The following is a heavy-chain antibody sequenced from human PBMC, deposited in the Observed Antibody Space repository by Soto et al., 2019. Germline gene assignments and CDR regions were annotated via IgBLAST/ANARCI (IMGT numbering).Heavy chain of an antibody. CDR2: IIPIFGTA. CDR3: ASPAAATGSYYYGMDV. CDR1: GGTFSSYA. V-gene: IGHV1-69*12. D-gene: IGHD6-13*01. J-gene: IGHJ6*02. Sequence: QVQLVQSGAEVKKPGSSVKVSCKASGGTFSSYAISWVRQAPGQGLEWMGGIIPIFGTANYAQKFQGRATIAADESTSTAYMELSSLRSADTAVYYCASPAAATGSYYYGMDVWGQGTTVTVSS.